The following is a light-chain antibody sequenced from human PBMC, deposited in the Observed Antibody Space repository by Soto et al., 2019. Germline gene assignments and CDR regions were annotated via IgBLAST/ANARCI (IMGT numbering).Light chain of an antibody. CDR1: QSISRW. J-gene: IGKJ4*02. CDR3: QQYNNWSGLT. Sequence: DIQMTQSPSTLSASVGDRVTITCRASQSISRWLAWYQQKPGKAPKLLIYDASSLQSGVPSRFSGSGSGTEFSLTISSLEPDDVATNYCQQYNNWSGLTFGGGTKVEI. CDR2: DAS. V-gene: IGKV1-5*01.